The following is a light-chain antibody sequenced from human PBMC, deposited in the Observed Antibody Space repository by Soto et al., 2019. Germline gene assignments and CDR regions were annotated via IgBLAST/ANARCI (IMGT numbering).Light chain of an antibody. V-gene: IGLV1-47*02. CDR3: ATWDDSLNGVV. CDR2: SND. J-gene: IGLJ3*02. Sequence: QAVVTQPPSASGTPGQRVTISGSGSSPSIGNNYVNWYQKLPGTSPNLLIYSNDQRPSGVPDRFSGSKSDTSASLAISGLRSEDEADYYCATWDDSLNGVVFGGGTKVTVL. CDR1: SPSIGNNY.